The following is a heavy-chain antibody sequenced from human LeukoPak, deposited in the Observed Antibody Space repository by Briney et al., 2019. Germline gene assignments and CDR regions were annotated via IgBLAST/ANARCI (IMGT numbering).Heavy chain of an antibody. J-gene: IGHJ4*02. CDR1: GGSFSGYY. Sequence: SETLPLTCAVYGGSFSGYYWSWIRQPPGKGLEWIGEINHSGSTNYNPSLKSRVTISVDTSKNQFSLKLSSVTAADTAVYYCASLYYYDSSGFDYWGQGTLVTVSS. V-gene: IGHV4-34*01. CDR2: INHSGST. CDR3: ASLYYYDSSGFDY. D-gene: IGHD3-22*01.